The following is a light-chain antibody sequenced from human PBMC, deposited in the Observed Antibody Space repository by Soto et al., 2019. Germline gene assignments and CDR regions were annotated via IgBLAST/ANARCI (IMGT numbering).Light chain of an antibody. CDR3: LQHKSYPWT. V-gene: IGKV1-17*01. J-gene: IGKJ1*01. Sequence: DIQVTQSPSSLSASVGDRVSITCRASLDIRNDLDWYQQKPGKAPKRLIYDASTLQSGVPSRFSGAGSGAEFTLTINGLQSEDFATYFCLQHKSYPWTFGQGTKVDIK. CDR1: LDIRND. CDR2: DAS.